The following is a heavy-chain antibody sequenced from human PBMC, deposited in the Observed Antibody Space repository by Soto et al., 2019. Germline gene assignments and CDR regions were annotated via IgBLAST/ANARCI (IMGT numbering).Heavy chain of an antibody. J-gene: IGHJ5*02. Sequence: SETLSLTCTVSGGSISSSSYYWGWIRQPPGKGLEWIGSIYYSGSTYYNPSLKSRVTISVDTSKNQFSLKLSSVTAADTAVYYCARLSMDDFWSGYYLNWFGPWGQGTLVTVSS. CDR1: GGSISSSSYY. V-gene: IGHV4-39*01. D-gene: IGHD3-3*01. CDR3: ARLSMDDFWSGYYLNWFGP. CDR2: IYYSGST.